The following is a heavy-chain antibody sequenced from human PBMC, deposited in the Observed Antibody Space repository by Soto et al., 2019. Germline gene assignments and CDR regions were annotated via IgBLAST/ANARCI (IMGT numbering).Heavy chain of an antibody. CDR3: ARGPINPVRQSRITIFGDPKWDYYYMDV. J-gene: IGHJ6*03. V-gene: IGHV3-48*01. Sequence: EVQLVESGGGLVQPGGSLRLSCAASGFTFSSYSMNWVRQAPGKGLEWVSYISSSSSTIYYADSVKGRFTISRDNAKNSLYLQMNSLRAEDTAVYYCARGPINPVRQSRITIFGDPKWDYYYMDVWGKGTTVTVSS. CDR2: ISSSSSTI. D-gene: IGHD3-3*01. CDR1: GFTFSSYS.